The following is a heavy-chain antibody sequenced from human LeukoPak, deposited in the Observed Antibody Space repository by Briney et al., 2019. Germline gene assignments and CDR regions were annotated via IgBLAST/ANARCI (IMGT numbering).Heavy chain of an antibody. J-gene: IGHJ4*02. Sequence: GGSLRLSCAASGFTLRNYLIRWVRQTAGKWLEWVSTMTGSGGNTYYADSVRGRFTISRDNAKNALYLQMNSLRVEDTAVYYCARGAFRGGFDYWGQGTLVTVSS. D-gene: IGHD2/OR15-2a*01. CDR1: GFTLRNYL. V-gene: IGHV3-23*01. CDR3: ARGAFRGGFDY. CDR2: MTGSGGNT.